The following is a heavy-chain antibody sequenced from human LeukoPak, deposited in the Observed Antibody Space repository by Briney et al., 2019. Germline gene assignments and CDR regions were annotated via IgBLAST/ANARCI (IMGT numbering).Heavy chain of an antibody. CDR2: ITPIFGTA. CDR1: GGTFSRFT. CDR3: AREWGLESSGYYYAY. J-gene: IGHJ4*02. V-gene: IGHV1-69*13. Sequence: SVKVSCKASGGTFSRFTISWVRQAPGQGFEWMGGITPIFGTANFAQKFRGRVSITADESTSTAFMELSSLRSEDTALYYCAREWGLESSGYYYAYWGQGTLVTVSS. D-gene: IGHD3-22*01.